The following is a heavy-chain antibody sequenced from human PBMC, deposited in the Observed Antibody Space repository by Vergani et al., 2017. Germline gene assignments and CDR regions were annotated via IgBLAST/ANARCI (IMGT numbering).Heavy chain of an antibody. V-gene: IGHV3-23*01. CDR3: AKGYDFWSGLHMDV. D-gene: IGHD3-3*01. J-gene: IGHJ6*03. Sequence: EVQLLESGGGLVQPGGSLRLSCAASGLTFSSYAMSWVRQAPGKGLEWVSAISGSGGSTYYADSVKGRFTISRDNSKNTLYLQMNSLRAEDTAVYYCAKGYDFWSGLHMDVWGKGTTVTVSS. CDR2: ISGSGGST. CDR1: GLTFSSYA.